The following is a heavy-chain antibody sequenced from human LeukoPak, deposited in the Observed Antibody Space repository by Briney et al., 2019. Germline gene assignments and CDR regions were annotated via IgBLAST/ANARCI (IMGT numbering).Heavy chain of an antibody. CDR3: ARDIQLST. V-gene: IGHV3-23*01. D-gene: IGHD5-24*01. CDR1: GFSFSSYA. Sequence: QPGGSLRLSCAVSGFSFSSYAMSWVRQAPGKGLEWVSLISFSGGSTYYADSVKGRFTISRDNSKDTLYLQMNSLRAEDTAIYYCARDIQLSTWGLGTMVTVSS. CDR2: ISFSGGST. J-gene: IGHJ3*01.